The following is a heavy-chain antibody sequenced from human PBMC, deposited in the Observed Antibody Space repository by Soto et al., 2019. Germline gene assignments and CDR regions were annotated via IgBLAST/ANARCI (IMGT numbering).Heavy chain of an antibody. V-gene: IGHV3-33*01. Sequence: QVQLVESGGGVVQPGRSLRLSCAASGFTFSSYGMHWVRQAPGKGLEWVAVIWYDGSNKYYADSVKGRFTISRDNSKNTLYLQMNRLRAEDTAVYYCARGPYSSGWYERNYYYGMDVWGQGTTVTVSS. CDR1: GFTFSSYG. D-gene: IGHD6-19*01. J-gene: IGHJ6*02. CDR3: ARGPYSSGWYERNYYYGMDV. CDR2: IWYDGSNK.